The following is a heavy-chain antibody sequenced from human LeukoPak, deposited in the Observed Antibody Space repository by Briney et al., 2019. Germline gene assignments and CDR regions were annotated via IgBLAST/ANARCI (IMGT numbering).Heavy chain of an antibody. CDR2: ISSDGRST. D-gene: IGHD3-10*01. J-gene: IGHJ4*02. Sequence: GGSLRLSCATSGFTFSNAWMSWVRQAPGKGLVWVSGISSDGRSTTYADSVKGRFSISRDNAKNTLYLQMNSLRAEDTAIYYCARDRASHFDYWGQGTLVTVSS. CDR1: GFTFSNAW. V-gene: IGHV3-74*01. CDR3: ARDRASHFDY.